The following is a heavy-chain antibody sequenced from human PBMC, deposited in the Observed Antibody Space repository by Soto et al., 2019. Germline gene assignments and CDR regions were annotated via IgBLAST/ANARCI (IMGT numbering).Heavy chain of an antibody. J-gene: IGHJ6*02. CDR3: ARERGIAVAGTGPFAYYYGMDV. CDR2: IYYSGST. V-gene: IGHV4-59*08. Sequence: SETLSLTCTVSGGSISSYYWSWIRQPPGKGLEWIGYIYYSGSTNYNPSLKSRVTISVDTSKNQFSLKLSSVTAADTAVYHCARERGIAVAGTGPFAYYYGMDVWGQGTTVTVSS. D-gene: IGHD6-19*01. CDR1: GGSISSYY.